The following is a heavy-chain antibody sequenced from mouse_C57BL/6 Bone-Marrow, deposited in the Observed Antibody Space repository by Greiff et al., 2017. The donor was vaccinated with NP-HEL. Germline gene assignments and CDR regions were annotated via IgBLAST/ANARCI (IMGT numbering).Heavy chain of an antibody. CDR1: GFSLTSYG. CDR2: IWGVGST. CDR3: ASAYYSKGFAY. V-gene: IGHV2-6*01. Sequence: VQLVESGPGLVAPSQSLSITCTVSGFSLTSYGVDWVRQSPGKGLEWLGVIWGVGSTNYNSALKSRLSISKDNSKSQVFLKMNSLQTDDTAMYYCASAYYSKGFAYWGQGTLVTVSA. D-gene: IGHD2-5*01. J-gene: IGHJ3*01.